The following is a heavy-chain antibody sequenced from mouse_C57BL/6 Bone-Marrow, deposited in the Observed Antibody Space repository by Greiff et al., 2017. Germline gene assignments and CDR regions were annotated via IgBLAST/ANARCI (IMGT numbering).Heavy chain of an antibody. CDR2: INPYNGGT. CDR1: GYTFTDYY. CDR3: AREDDGYYRYFDV. Sequence: VQLQQSGPVLVKPGASVKMSCKASGYTFTDYYMNWVKQSHGKSLEWIGVINPYNGGTSYNQKFKGKATLTVDKSSSTAYMELNSLTSEDSAVYYCAREDDGYYRYFDVWGTGTTVTVSS. D-gene: IGHD2-3*01. V-gene: IGHV1-19*01. J-gene: IGHJ1*03.